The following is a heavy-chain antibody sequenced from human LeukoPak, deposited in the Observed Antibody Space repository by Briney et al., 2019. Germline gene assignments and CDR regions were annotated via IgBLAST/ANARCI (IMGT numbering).Heavy chain of an antibody. CDR1: GFTFSSYA. Sequence: PGGSLRLSCAASGFTFSSYAMSWVRQAPGKGLEWVSVISGSGGITYYADSAKGRFTISRDNSKNTLYLQMNSLRTEDTAVYYCAKDIGLYYYDTWGQGTLVTVSS. V-gene: IGHV3-23*01. J-gene: IGHJ4*02. CDR2: ISGSGGIT. CDR3: AKDIGLYYYDT. D-gene: IGHD3-22*01.